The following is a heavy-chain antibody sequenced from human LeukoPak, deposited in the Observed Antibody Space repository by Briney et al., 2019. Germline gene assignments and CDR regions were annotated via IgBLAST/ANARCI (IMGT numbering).Heavy chain of an antibody. CDR2: IYPGDSDT. J-gene: IGHJ4*02. CDR3: ARRLKNSNGWTFDY. D-gene: IGHD6-19*01. Sequence: GESLKISCKGSGYSFTIYWIGWVRQMPGKGLEWMGIIYPGDSDTRYSPPFQGQVTMSADRSFNTAYLQWSSLKASDTAIYYWARRLKNSNGWTFDYWGQGTLVTVSS. V-gene: IGHV5-51*01. CDR1: GYSFTIYW.